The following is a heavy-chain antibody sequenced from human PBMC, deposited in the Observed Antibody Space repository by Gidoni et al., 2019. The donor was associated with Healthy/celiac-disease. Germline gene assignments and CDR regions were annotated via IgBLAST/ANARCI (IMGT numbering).Heavy chain of an antibody. Sequence: QVQLLQSGAEVKKPGASVKVSCMPSGYTFTSYDINWVRQALGQALEWMGWMNPSSGNTSYAQKYQSRVTMTRNTSISTAYMELSSLRSEDTAVYYCARGGTYYDYVWRSYNFQHWGQGTLVTVSS. CDR1: GYTFTSYD. D-gene: IGHD3-16*01. V-gene: IGHV1-8*02. J-gene: IGHJ1*01. CDR3: ARGGTYYDYVWRSYNFQH. CDR2: MNPSSGNT.